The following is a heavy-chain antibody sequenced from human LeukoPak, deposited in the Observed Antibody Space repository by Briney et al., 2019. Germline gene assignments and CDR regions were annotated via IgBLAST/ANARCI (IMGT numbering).Heavy chain of an antibody. Sequence: GASVKVSCKASGYTFTSYGISWVRQAPGQGLEWMGGIIPIFGTANYAQKFQGRVTITADESTSTAYMELSSLRSEDTAVYYCARDRKGNYADSWKAFDIWGQGTMVTVSS. V-gene: IGHV1-69*13. CDR3: ARDRKGNYADSWKAFDI. D-gene: IGHD1-1*01. CDR1: GYTFTSYG. CDR2: IIPIFGTA. J-gene: IGHJ3*02.